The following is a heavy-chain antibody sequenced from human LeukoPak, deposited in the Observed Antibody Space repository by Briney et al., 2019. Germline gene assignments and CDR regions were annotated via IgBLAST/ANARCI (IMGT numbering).Heavy chain of an antibody. CDR1: GYTFTSYD. J-gene: IGHJ5*02. D-gene: IGHD3-22*01. V-gene: IGHV1-8*01. CDR3: ARGRYYDRRFDP. CDR2: MNPNSGNT. Sequence: GASVKVSCKASGYTFTSYDINWVRQATGRGLEWMGWMNPNSGNTGYAQKFQGRVTMTRNTSISTAYMELSSLRSEDTAVYYCARGRYYDRRFDPWGQGTLVTVSS.